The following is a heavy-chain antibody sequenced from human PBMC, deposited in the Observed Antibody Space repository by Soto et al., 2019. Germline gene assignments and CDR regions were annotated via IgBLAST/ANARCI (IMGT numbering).Heavy chain of an antibody. CDR2: IIPIFGTA. CDR1: GGTFSSYA. Sequence: QVQLVQSGAEVKKPGSSVKVSCKASGGTFSSYAISWVRQAPGQGLEWMGGIIPIFGTAYYAQKFQGRVTMTADESTSTAYMELSSLRSEDTAVYYCAREGITIFGVVTTYYYYGMDVWGQGTTVTVSS. CDR3: AREGITIFGVVTTYYYYGMDV. V-gene: IGHV1-69*01. J-gene: IGHJ6*02. D-gene: IGHD3-3*01.